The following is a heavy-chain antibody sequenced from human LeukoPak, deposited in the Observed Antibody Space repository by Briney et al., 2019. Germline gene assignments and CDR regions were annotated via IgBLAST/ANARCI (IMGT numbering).Heavy chain of an antibody. CDR1: GGSITAYY. D-gene: IGHD3-10*01. Sequence: PTGTLSLTCTVSGGSITAYYWSWIRQPPRKGLEWVGYFPYSGSATYNPSLEGRLTISLDTSKKFFSLNLSSVTAADTAVYFCARHGYGSGRGYGMDVWGQGTTVTVSS. V-gene: IGHV4-59*08. J-gene: IGHJ6*02. CDR2: FPYSGSA. CDR3: ARHGYGSGRGYGMDV.